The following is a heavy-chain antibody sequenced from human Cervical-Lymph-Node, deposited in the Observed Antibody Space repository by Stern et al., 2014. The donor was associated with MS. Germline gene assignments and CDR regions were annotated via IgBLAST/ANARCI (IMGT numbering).Heavy chain of an antibody. J-gene: IGHJ6*02. D-gene: IGHD2-2*01. CDR1: GYTFTSYG. CDR3: ARDGIVVVPETLSIYGMDV. CDR2: ISAYNGNT. V-gene: IGHV1-18*01. Sequence: VQLLESGAEVKKPGASVKVSCKASGYTFTSYGISWVRQAPGQGLEWMGWISAYNGNTNYAQKLQGRVTMTTDTSTSTAYMELRSLRSDDTAVYYCARDGIVVVPETLSIYGMDVWGQGTTVTVSS.